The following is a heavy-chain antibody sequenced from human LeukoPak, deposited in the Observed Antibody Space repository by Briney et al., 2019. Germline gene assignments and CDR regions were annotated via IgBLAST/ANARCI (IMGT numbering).Heavy chain of an antibody. J-gene: IGHJ5*02. CDR3: AQRQGPTSGSYDYFDP. CDR2: IHSSGYT. CDR1: GGSIGGNY. D-gene: IGHD1-26*01. V-gene: IGHV4-4*09. Sequence: SETLSLTCTVSGGSIGGNYWSWIRQPPGQGLEWIAYIHSSGYTNYNPYLQRRVTISVDTSKNQFSLKVASVTAADTAIYYCAQRQGPTSGSYDYFDPWGPGAPVTVSS.